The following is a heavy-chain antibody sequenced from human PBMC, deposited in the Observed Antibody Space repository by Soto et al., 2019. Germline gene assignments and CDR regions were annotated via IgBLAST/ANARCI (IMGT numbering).Heavy chain of an antibody. V-gene: IGHV6-1*01. CDR2: TYYRSKWYN. CDR3: AREEGSVWYPGPYYYYGMDV. D-gene: IGHD6-19*01. J-gene: IGHJ6*02. Sequence: SQTLSLTSAISGDSVSSNSAAWNWIRQSPSRGLEWLGRTYYRSKWYNDYAVSVKSRITINPDTSKNQFSLQLNSVTPEDTAIYYCAREEGSVWYPGPYYYYGMDVWGQGTTVTGSS. CDR1: GDSVSSNSAA.